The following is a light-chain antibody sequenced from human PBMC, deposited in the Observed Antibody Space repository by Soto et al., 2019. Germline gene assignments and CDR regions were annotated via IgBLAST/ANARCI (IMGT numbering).Light chain of an antibody. Sequence: DIQMTQSPSSLSASVGVRVTITCRASQGIRNGLGWFQQKPGKAPKRLIYAASSLQSWVPSRFNGSGSGKEFTLTLSSLQPQDLATYYCLQHNSYPWTFGQGTKVEIK. V-gene: IGKV1-17*01. J-gene: IGKJ1*01. CDR3: LQHNSYPWT. CDR1: QGIRNG. CDR2: AAS.